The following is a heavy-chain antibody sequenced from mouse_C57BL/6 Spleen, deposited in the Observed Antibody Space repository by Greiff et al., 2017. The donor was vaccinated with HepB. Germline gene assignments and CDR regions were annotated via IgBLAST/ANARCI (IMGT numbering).Heavy chain of an antibody. Sequence: LVESGAELVRPGASVKLSCTASGFNIKDDYMHWVKQRPEQGLEWIGWIDPENGDTEYASKFQGKATITADTSSNTAYLQLSSLTSEDTAVYYCTKDYYGSSYAMDYWGQGTSVTVSS. CDR2: IDPENGDT. CDR3: TKDYYGSSYAMDY. CDR1: GFNIKDDY. D-gene: IGHD1-1*01. J-gene: IGHJ4*01. V-gene: IGHV14-4*01.